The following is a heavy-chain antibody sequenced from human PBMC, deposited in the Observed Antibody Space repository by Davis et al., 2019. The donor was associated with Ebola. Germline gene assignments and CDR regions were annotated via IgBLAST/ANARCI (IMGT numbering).Heavy chain of an antibody. CDR2: INPSGGST. Sequence: ASVKVSCKASGYTFTSYYMHWVRQAPGQGLEWMGIINPSGGSTSYAQKFQGRVTMTRDTSTSTVYMELSSLRSEDTAVYYCASCSGGSCYPHDAFDIWGQGTMVTVSS. CDR3: ASCSGGSCYPHDAFDI. CDR1: GYTFTSYY. D-gene: IGHD2-15*01. J-gene: IGHJ3*02. V-gene: IGHV1-46*01.